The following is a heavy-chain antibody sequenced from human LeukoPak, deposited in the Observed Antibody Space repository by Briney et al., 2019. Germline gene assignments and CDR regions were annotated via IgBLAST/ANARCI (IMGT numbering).Heavy chain of an antibody. J-gene: IGHJ4*02. CDR3: ARAGVATTTLGY. CDR1: GFTVSSHY. Sequence: GGSLRLSCAASGFTVSSHYMSWVRQAPGKGLEWVSVIYSGGSTYYADSVKGRFTISRDNSKNTLYLQMNSLRAEDAAVYYCARAGVATTTLGYWGQGTLVTVSS. CDR2: IYSGGST. V-gene: IGHV3-53*01. D-gene: IGHD5-12*01.